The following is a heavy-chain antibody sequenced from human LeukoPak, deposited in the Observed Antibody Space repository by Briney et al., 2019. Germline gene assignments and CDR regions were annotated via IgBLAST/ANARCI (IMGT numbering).Heavy chain of an antibody. CDR1: GGSISSSNW. CDR2: IYHSGST. D-gene: IGHD3-3*01. CDR3: ARARRQIFGGKWWFDP. V-gene: IGHV4-4*02. Sequence: SETLSLTCAVSGGSISSSNWWSWVRQPPGKGLEWIGEIYHSGSTNYNPSLKSRVTISVDKSKNQFSLKLTSVTAADTAVYYCARARRQIFGGKWWFDPWGQGTLVTVSS. J-gene: IGHJ5*02.